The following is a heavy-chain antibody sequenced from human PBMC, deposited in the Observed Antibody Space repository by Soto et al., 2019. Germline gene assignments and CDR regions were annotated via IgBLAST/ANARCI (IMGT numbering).Heavy chain of an antibody. CDR3: AKAYSNSWPNDWFDP. V-gene: IGHV3-23*01. CDR1: GFTFSSYA. J-gene: IGHJ5*02. Sequence: EVQLLESGGGWLQPGGSLRLSCAASGFTFSSYAMNWVRQAPGKGLEWVSGITGSGAGSYYSDSVKGRFTISRDSSKNTLYLQINSLRAQDTAVYYCAKAYSNSWPNDWFDPWGQGTLVTVSS. D-gene: IGHD6-13*01. CDR2: ITGSGAGS.